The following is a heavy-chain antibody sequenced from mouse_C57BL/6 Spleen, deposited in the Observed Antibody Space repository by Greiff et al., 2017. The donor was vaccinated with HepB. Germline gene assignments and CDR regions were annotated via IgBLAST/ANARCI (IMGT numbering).Heavy chain of an antibody. CDR3: ARWGPYGNPSYFDY. V-gene: IGHV1-76*01. Sequence: QVQLQQSGAELVRPGASVKLSCKASGYTFTDYYINWVKQRPGQGLEWIARIYPGSGNTYYNEKFKGKATLTAEKSSSTAYMQLSSLTSEDSAVYFCARWGPYGNPSYFDYWGQGTTLTVSS. CDR1: GYTFTDYY. J-gene: IGHJ2*01. CDR2: IYPGSGNT. D-gene: IGHD2-1*01.